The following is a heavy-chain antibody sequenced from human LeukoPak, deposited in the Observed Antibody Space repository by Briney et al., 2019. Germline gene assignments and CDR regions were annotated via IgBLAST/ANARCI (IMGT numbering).Heavy chain of an antibody. D-gene: IGHD6-19*01. V-gene: IGHV4-38-2*02. J-gene: IGHJ4*02. CDR2: IYHSGST. CDR1: GGSISSGYY. Sequence: ASETLSLTCTVSGGSISSGYYWGWIRQPPGKGLEWIGSIYHSGSTYYNPSLKSRVTISVDTSKNQFSLKLSSVTAADTAVYYCARVASGWWFDYWGQGTLVTVSS. CDR3: ARVASGWWFDY.